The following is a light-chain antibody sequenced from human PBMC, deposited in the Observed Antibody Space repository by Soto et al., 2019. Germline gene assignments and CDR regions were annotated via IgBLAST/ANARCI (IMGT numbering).Light chain of an antibody. Sequence: QSVLTQPPSVSGAPGQTVTISCTGSSSNIGAGFDVHWYQQLPGTAPKVLIYGNDNRPSGVPDRFSGSKSGPSASLAITGLQAEDEADYYCQYYDSSLSSYVFGTGTKVTV. CDR3: QYYDSSLSSYV. V-gene: IGLV1-40*01. CDR1: SSNIGAGFD. J-gene: IGLJ1*01. CDR2: GND.